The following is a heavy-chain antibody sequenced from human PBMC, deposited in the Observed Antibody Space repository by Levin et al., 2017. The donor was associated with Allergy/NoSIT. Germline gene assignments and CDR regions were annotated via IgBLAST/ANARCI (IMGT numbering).Heavy chain of an antibody. D-gene: IGHD6-13*01. J-gene: IGHJ1*01. CDR3: ARDRGYSTTWPGEYFQH. Sequence: LSLTCAASGFTFSDYYMSWIRQAPGKGLEWVSYISSSSSYTNYADSVKGRFTISRDNARNSLYLQMNSLRAEDTAVYYCARDRGYSTTWPGEYFQHWGQGTLVTVSS. CDR2: ISSSSSYT. V-gene: IGHV3-11*05. CDR1: GFTFSDYY.